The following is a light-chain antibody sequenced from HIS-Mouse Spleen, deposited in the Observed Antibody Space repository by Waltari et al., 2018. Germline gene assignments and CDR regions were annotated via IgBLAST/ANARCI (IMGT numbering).Light chain of an antibody. J-gene: IGLJ2*01. Sequence: QLVLTQSPSASASLGASVTLTCTLSRGHSIHALAWHQQQPEKAPRYLMKLNSDGSHSKGDGIPDRFSGSSSGAERYLTISSLQSEDEADYYCQTWGTGILVVFGGGTKLTVL. V-gene: IGLV4-69*01. CDR1: RGHSIHA. CDR3: QTWGTGILVV. CDR2: LNSDGSH.